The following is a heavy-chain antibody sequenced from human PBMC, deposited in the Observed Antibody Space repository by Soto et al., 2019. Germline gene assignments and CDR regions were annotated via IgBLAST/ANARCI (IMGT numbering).Heavy chain of an antibody. CDR1: GGSISSGDYY. CDR3: ASRYYYDTSGYFGY. CDR2: IYYSGST. J-gene: IGHJ4*02. D-gene: IGHD3-22*01. Sequence: SETLSLTCTVSGGSISSGDYYWSWIRQPPGKGLEWIGYIYYSGSTYYKPSLNSRVTISVDTSKNQFSLKLSSVTVADTAVYYCASRYYYDTSGYFGYWGQGTLVTVS. V-gene: IGHV4-30-4*01.